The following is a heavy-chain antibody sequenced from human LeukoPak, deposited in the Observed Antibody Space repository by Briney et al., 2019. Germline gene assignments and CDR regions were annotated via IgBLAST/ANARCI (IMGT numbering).Heavy chain of an antibody. CDR2: INSYNGNT. D-gene: IGHD5-18*01. J-gene: IGHJ4*02. V-gene: IGHV1-18*01. Sequence: ASVKVSCKASGYTFSSYGITWVRQAPRQGLEWMGWINSYNGNTNYAQKLQGRVTMTTDTSTSTAYMELRSLRSDDTAVYYCARDAERGYSYGSDYWGQGTLLTVSS. CDR3: ARDAERGYSYGSDY. CDR1: GYTFSSYG.